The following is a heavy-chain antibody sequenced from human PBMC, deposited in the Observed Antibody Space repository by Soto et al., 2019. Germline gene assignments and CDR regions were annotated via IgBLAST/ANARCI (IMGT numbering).Heavy chain of an antibody. CDR3: ARSMMVRGVLFDL. Sequence: EVQLVESGGGLIQPGGSVRLSCEVSGFSVSGNYMSWVRQAAGKGLDWVSVIYSGGSRYYADSVRGRFTISRDESQNTLYLQMNNLRAEDTAVYYCARSMMVRGVLFDLWGRGSLVSVSS. D-gene: IGHD3-10*01. CDR1: GFSVSGNY. V-gene: IGHV3-53*01. CDR2: IYSGGSR. J-gene: IGHJ4*02.